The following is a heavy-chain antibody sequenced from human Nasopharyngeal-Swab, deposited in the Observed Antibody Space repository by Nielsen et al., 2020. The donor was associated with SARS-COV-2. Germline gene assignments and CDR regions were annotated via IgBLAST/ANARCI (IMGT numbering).Heavy chain of an antibody. D-gene: IGHD3-3*01. J-gene: IGHJ4*02. Sequence: GESLKTSCAASGFTFSTYNMNWVRQAPGKGLEWVSSISTTNGSLDYADSVRGRFTISRDNAKNSLFLQMNNLRAEDTAVYYCARGSVYHTLLYWGQGTLVTVS. V-gene: IGHV3-21*01. CDR3: ARGSVYHTLLY. CDR2: ISTTNGSL. CDR1: GFTFSTYN.